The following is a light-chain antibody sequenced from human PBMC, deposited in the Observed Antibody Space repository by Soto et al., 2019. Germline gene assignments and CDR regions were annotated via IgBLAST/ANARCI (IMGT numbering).Light chain of an antibody. CDR2: KAS. CDR3: QQYDSYPWT. V-gene: IGKV1-5*03. Sequence: DIQMTQSPSTLSASGGDRVIITCRASQSISNWLAWYQQKPGKAPRLLIYKASRLEHGVPSRFSGSGSGTEFTLTISSLQPDDFASYYCQQYDSYPWTFGQGTKVEIK. J-gene: IGKJ1*01. CDR1: QSISNW.